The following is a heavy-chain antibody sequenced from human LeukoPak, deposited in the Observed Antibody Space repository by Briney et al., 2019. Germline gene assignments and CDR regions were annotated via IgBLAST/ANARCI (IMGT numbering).Heavy chain of an antibody. Sequence: SETLSLTCTVSGGSISSSRDYWAWIRQPPGKGLEWIANIYYSGSTSYNPSLKSRVTISVDTSKNQFSLKLSSVTAADTAVYYCARLPTITFFDYWGQGTLVTVSS. D-gene: IGHD5-12*01. CDR3: ARLPTITFFDY. J-gene: IGHJ4*02. CDR2: IYYSGST. CDR1: GGSISSSRDY. V-gene: IGHV4-39*01.